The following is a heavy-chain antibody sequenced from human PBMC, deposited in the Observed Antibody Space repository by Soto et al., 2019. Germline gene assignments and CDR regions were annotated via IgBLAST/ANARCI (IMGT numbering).Heavy chain of an antibody. V-gene: IGHV3-9*01. Sequence: GGSLRLSCAAPGFTFDDYAMHWVRQAPGKGLEWVSGISWNSGSIGYADSVKGRFTISRDNAKNSLYLQMNSLRAEDTALYYCAKDISNCSGGSCYSQGHAFDIWGQGTMVTVSS. D-gene: IGHD2-15*01. CDR2: ISWNSGSI. J-gene: IGHJ3*02. CDR3: AKDISNCSGGSCYSQGHAFDI. CDR1: GFTFDDYA.